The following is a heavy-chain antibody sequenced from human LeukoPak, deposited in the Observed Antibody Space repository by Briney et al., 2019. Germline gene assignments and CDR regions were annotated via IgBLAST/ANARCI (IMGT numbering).Heavy chain of an antibody. CDR1: GFTVSDNY. V-gene: IGHV3-23*01. CDR2: ISGSGGST. Sequence: GGSLRLSCAASGFTVSDNYMTWVRQAPGKGLEWVSAISGSGGSTYYADSVKGRFTISRDNSKNTLYLQMNSLRAEDTAVYYCAKALLYGSGLYYFDYWGQGTLVTVSS. J-gene: IGHJ4*02. D-gene: IGHD3-10*01. CDR3: AKALLYGSGLYYFDY.